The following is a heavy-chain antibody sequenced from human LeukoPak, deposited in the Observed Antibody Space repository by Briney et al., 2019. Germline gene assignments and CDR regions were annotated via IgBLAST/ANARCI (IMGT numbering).Heavy chain of an antibody. Sequence: SVKVSCKASGGTFSSYAISWVRQAPGQGLEWMGGIIPIFGTANYAQKLQGRVTITADESTSTAYMELSSLRSEDTAVYYCAREMVVGSGYTLFDYSGQGALVTASS. CDR1: GGTFSSYA. J-gene: IGHJ4*02. CDR3: AREMVVGSGYTLFDY. D-gene: IGHD5-12*01. V-gene: IGHV1-69*13. CDR2: IIPIFGTA.